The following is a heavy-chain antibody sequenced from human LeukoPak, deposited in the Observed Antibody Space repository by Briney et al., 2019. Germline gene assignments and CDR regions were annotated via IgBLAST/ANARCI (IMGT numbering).Heavy chain of an antibody. D-gene: IGHD2-15*01. CDR1: GASISRSY. CDR3: ARGVGGPEY. CDR2: TSYSGDT. V-gene: IGHV4-59*01. Sequence: PSETLSLTCTVSGASISRSYWSWIRQPPGKGLEWIGYTSYSGDTNYNPSLESRVAISIDTPKNHFSLRMSSVTAADTAIYYCARGVGGPEYWGQGIMVTVSS. J-gene: IGHJ4*02.